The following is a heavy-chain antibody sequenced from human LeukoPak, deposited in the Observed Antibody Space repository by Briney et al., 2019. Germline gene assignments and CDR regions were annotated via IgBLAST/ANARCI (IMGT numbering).Heavy chain of an antibody. CDR2: ISSSSSYI. V-gene: IGHV3-21*01. J-gene: IGHJ6*02. CDR1: GFTFSSYS. D-gene: IGHD3-10*01. CDR3: ARWFPMGDYYYYYGMDV. Sequence: GGSLRLSCAASGFTFSSYSMNWVRQAPGKGLEWVSSISSSSSYIYYADSVKGRFTISRDNAKNSLYLQMNSLRAEDTAVYYCARWFPMGDYYYYYGMDVWGQGTTVTVSS.